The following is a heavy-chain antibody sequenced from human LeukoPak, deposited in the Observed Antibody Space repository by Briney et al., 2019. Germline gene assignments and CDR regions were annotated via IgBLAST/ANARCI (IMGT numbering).Heavy chain of an antibody. J-gene: IGHJ4*02. Sequence: GGSLRLSCAASGFTFSSYAMNWVRQAPGKGLEWISSISGSGDNTYYADSVKGRFTISRDNAKNTLYLQMNSLRAEDTAVYYCARDLWYSSGYCDYWGQGTLVTVSS. D-gene: IGHD6-19*01. CDR1: GFTFSSYA. V-gene: IGHV3-23*01. CDR3: ARDLWYSSGYCDY. CDR2: ISGSGDNT.